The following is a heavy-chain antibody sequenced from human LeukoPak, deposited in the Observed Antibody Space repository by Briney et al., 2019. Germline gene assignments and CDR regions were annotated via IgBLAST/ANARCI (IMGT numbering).Heavy chain of an antibody. J-gene: IGHJ3*02. Sequence: SVKVSCKASGGSFRRSAISWVRQTPGQGLEWMGGIIPMFGTPNCAQKFRGRVSMTTEESTSTAYMELSSLTSEDTAVYYCTKTSQSPVTPGAFDIWGQGTMVTVSS. D-gene: IGHD4-11*01. CDR1: GGSFRRSA. CDR2: IIPMFGTP. CDR3: TKTSQSPVTPGAFDI. V-gene: IGHV1-69*05.